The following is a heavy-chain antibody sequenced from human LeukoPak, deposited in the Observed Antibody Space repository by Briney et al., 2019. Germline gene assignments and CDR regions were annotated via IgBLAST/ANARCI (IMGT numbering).Heavy chain of an antibody. V-gene: IGHV3-66*01. J-gene: IGHJ4*02. CDR2: IYSGGST. D-gene: IGHD6-6*01. CDR3: ASPQGGSSAYYFDY. Sequence: GGSLRLSCAASGFTLNTYSMNWVRQAPGKGLEWVSVIYSGGSTYYADSVKGRFTISRDNSKNTLYLQMNSLRAEDTAVYYCASPQGGSSAYYFDYWGQGTLVTVSS. CDR1: GFTLNTYS.